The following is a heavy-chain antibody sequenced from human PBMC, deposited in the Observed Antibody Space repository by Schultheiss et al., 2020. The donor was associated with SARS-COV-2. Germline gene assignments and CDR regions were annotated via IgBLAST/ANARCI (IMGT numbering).Heavy chain of an antibody. J-gene: IGHJ6*02. CDR1: GFTFSSYE. CDR2: ISSSGSTI. D-gene: IGHD3-3*01. CDR3: ARDRGGGVRFLEWGSESYYYGMDV. Sequence: GGSLRLSCAASGFTFSSYEMNWVRQAPGKGLEWVSYISSSGSTIYYADSVKGRFTISRDNAKNSLYLQMNSLRAEDTAVYYCARDRGGGVRFLEWGSESYYYGMDVWGQGTTVTVSS. V-gene: IGHV3-48*03.